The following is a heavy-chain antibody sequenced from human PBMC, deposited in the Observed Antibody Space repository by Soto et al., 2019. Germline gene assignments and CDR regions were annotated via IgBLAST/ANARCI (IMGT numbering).Heavy chain of an antibody. Sequence: QVQLMQSGAEVKKPGASVKVSCKASGDTFTDYYIHWVRQAPGQGLEWMGTVNPSGGHTTYAQHFLGRVTMTRDTSTSTLYMDLTGLTPDATAIYYCARGGHVVVVTAALDYWGQGTLVTVSS. CDR1: GDTFTDYY. CDR2: VNPSGGHT. CDR3: ARGGHVVVVTAALDY. J-gene: IGHJ4*02. D-gene: IGHD2-21*02. V-gene: IGHV1-46*01.